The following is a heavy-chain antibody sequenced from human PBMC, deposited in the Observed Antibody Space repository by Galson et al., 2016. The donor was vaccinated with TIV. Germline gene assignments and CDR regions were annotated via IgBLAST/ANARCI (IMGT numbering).Heavy chain of an antibody. CDR3: TTVRLRGSGGMDV. Sequence: VKVSCKISGYTFTDYYMHWMQQTPGKGFEWMGHIDPEDGQTKYAARFQGRITMTADTSTDTAYLELSSLRSEDTAIYYCTTVRLRGSGGMDVWGQGTTVIVSS. V-gene: IGHV1-69-2*01. CDR1: GYTFTDYY. CDR2: IDPEDGQT. D-gene: IGHD2-8*01. J-gene: IGHJ6*02.